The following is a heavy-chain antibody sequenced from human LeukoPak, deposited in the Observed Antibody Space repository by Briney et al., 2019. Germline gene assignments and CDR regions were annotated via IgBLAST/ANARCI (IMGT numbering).Heavy chain of an antibody. Sequence: GGSLRLSCAASGFSFSSYAMSWVRQAPGKGLEWVSSISGSGDNTYYAESVKGRFTISRGNSKNTLFLQMNSLRAEDTAVFYCAKRSGYTTGWFFDFWGQGTLVTVSS. J-gene: IGHJ4*02. V-gene: IGHV3-23*01. D-gene: IGHD6-19*01. CDR2: ISGSGDNT. CDR1: GFSFSSYA. CDR3: AKRSGYTTGWFFDF.